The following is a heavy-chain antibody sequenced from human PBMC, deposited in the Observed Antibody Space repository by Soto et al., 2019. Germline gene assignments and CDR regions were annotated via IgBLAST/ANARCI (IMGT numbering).Heavy chain of an antibody. CDR3: AKSNRVGVQRVSYYYYGMDV. Sequence: SETLCLTCAAYGGTFSGYYRSWIRQPPGKGLEWIGDINHSGSTNYNPSLKSRDTISVDTSKNQISLKLSSVTTADTAVYCCAKSNRVGVQRVSYYYYGMDVWGQGTTVTVSS. CDR2: INHSGST. CDR1: GGTFSGYY. J-gene: IGHJ6*02. D-gene: IGHD3-16*01. V-gene: IGHV4-34*08.